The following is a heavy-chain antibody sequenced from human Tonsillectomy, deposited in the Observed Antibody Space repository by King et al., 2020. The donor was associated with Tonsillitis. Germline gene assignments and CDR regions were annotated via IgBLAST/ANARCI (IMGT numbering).Heavy chain of an antibody. CDR2: IYPDDSDT. V-gene: IGHV5-51*01. D-gene: IGHD3-22*01. CDR3: ARPCAFSSGDYNGFAI. J-gene: IGHJ3*02. Sequence: QLVQSGAEVKKPGESLKISCKGSGYSFTSYWIGWVRQMPGKGLEWMGIIYPDDSDTKYSPSFQGQVTISADKSISTAYLQWSSLKASDTAMYYCARPCAFSSGDYNGFAIWGHATMVTVSS. CDR1: GYSFTSYW.